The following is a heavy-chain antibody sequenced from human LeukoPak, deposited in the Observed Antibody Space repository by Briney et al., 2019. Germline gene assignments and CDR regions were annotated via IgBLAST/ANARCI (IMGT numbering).Heavy chain of an antibody. J-gene: IGHJ4*02. CDR1: GFTFSDYY. D-gene: IGHD3-9*01. CDR3: ARGAPDYDILTGYYWGY. CDR2: ISGSGSTI. Sequence: PGGSLRLSCAASGFTFSDYYMSWIRQAPGKGLEWVSYISGSGSTIYYADSVKGRFTTSRDNAKNSLYLQMNSLRAEDTAVYYCARGAPDYDILTGYYWGYWGQGTLVTVSS. V-gene: IGHV3-11*01.